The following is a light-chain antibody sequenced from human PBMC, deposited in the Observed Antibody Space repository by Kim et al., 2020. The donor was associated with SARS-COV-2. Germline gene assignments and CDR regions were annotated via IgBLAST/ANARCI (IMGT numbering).Light chain of an antibody. V-gene: IGLV4-60*03. CDR2: VESSGDY. J-gene: IGLJ3*02. Sequence: QPVVTQSSSASASLGSSVKLTCTLSSRHSGYMIAWHQQQPGKAPRYLMKVESSGDYNKGSGVPDRFSGSSSGADRYLTISNLQSEDEADYYCETWDSYTWVFGGGTKLTVL. CDR1: SRHSGYM. CDR3: ETWDSYTWV.